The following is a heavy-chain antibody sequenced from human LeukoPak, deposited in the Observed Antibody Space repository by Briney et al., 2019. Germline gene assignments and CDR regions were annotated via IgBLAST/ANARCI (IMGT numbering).Heavy chain of an antibody. D-gene: IGHD1-7*01. CDR3: AKDGLITGTFDY. V-gene: IGHV3-23*01. Sequence: GGSLRLSCAASGFTFSSYAMTWVRQAPGKGLEWVSSISGGGGWTYYADSVKGRFTISRDNSKNTLYLQMNSLRAEDTAVYYCAKDGLITGTFDYWGQGTLVTVSS. CDR1: GFTFSSYA. J-gene: IGHJ4*02. CDR2: ISGGGGWT.